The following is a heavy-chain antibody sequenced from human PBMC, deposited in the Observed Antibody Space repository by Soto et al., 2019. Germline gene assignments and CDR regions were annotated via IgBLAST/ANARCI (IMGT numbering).Heavy chain of an antibody. Sequence: EVQLLESGGGLVQPGGSLRLSCVVSGFTFGSYAMSWVRQAPEKGPEWVSILGGNGFTTYYADSVKGRFTISGDKSKSPWLWQMNSVRADETGVYYCAKVLRPSLHFSYYRDVWGRGTPVTVS. J-gene: IGHJ6*03. D-gene: IGHD2-2*01. CDR3: AKVLRPSLHFSYYRDV. CDR2: LGGNGFTT. CDR1: GFTFGSYA. V-gene: IGHV3-23*01.